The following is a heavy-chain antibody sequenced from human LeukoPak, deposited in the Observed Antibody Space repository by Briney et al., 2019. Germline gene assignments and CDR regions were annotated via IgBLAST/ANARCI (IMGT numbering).Heavy chain of an antibody. V-gene: IGHV3-21*01. J-gene: IGHJ3*02. CDR3: ARDSYWLGGTIGAFDI. D-gene: IGHD3-10*01. CDR2: VISSGSSI. CDR1: GFSFSTST. Sequence: EPGGSLRLSCAASGFSFSTSTMNWVRQAPGRGLEWVSSVISSGSSIYYADSVKGRFTISRDNAKTSLYLQINSLRAEDTAVYYCARDSYWLGGTIGAFDIWGQGTMVTVSS.